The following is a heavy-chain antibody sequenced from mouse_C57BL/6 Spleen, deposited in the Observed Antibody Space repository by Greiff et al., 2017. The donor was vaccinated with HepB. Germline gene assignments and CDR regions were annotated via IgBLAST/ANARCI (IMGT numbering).Heavy chain of an antibody. V-gene: IGHV1-81*01. J-gene: IGHJ3*01. CDR1: GYTFTSYG. D-gene: IGHD2-4*01. CDR2: IYPRSGNT. CDR3: GKIYYDYPWFAY. Sequence: QVQLQQSGAELARPGASVKLSCKASGYTFTSYGISWVKQRTGQGLEWIGEIYPRSGNTYYNEKFKGKATLTADKSSSTAYMELRSLTSEDSAVYFLGKIYYDYPWFAYWGQGTLVTVSA.